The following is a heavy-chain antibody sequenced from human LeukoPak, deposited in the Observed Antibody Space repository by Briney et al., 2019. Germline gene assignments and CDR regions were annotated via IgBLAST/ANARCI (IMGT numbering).Heavy chain of an antibody. V-gene: IGHV3-15*01. CDR3: TTQGQWELTYHY. J-gene: IGHJ4*02. Sequence: GGSLRLSCAASGFTFSSYSMNWVRQAPGKGLEWVGRIKSKTNGGTTDYAAPVKGRFTISRDDSKNTLYLQMNSLKTEDTAVYSCTTQGQWELTYHYWGQGTLVTVSS. D-gene: IGHD1-26*01. CDR1: GFTFSSYS. CDR2: IKSKTNGGTT.